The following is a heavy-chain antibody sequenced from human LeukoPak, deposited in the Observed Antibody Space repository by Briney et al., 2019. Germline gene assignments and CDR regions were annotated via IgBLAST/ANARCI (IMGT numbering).Heavy chain of an antibody. CDR2: IKQDGSEK. CDR3: AALGYCSGGSCYASFDY. J-gene: IGHJ4*02. V-gene: IGHV3-7*01. CDR1: GFTFSSYW. Sequence: GGSLRLSCAASGFTFSSYWMSWVRQAPGKGLEWVANIKQDGSEKYYVDSVKGRFTISRDNAKNSLYLQMNSLRAEDTAVYYCAALGYCSGGSCYASFDYWGQGTLVTVPS. D-gene: IGHD2-15*01.